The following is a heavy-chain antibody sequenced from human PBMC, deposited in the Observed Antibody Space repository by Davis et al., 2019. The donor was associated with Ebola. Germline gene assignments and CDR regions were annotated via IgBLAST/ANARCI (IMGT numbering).Heavy chain of an antibody. J-gene: IGHJ5*02. D-gene: IGHD3-10*01. CDR2: SYYSGST. CDR3: ARDRGYYGSGSYYNVAWFDP. CDR1: GGSISSGGYY. V-gene: IGHV4-31*03. Sequence: LRLSCTVSGGSISSGGYYWSWIRQHPGKDLEWIGYSYYSGSTYYNPSLKSRVTISVDTSKNQFSLKLSSVTAADTAVYYCARDRGYYGSGSYYNVAWFDPWGQGTLVTVSS.